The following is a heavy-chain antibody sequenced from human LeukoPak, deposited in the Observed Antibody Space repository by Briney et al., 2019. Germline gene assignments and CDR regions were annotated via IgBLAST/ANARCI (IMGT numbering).Heavy chain of an antibody. CDR2: IIPILGIA. V-gene: IGHV1-69*04. CDR1: GGTFSSYA. J-gene: IGHJ3*02. Sequence: GASVKVSRKASGGTFSSYAISWVRQAPGQGLEWMGRIIPILGIANYAQKFQGRVTITADKSTSTAYMELSSLRSEDTAVYYCASAATYYDILTGSDAFDIWGQGTMVTVSS. CDR3: ASAATYYDILTGSDAFDI. D-gene: IGHD3-9*01.